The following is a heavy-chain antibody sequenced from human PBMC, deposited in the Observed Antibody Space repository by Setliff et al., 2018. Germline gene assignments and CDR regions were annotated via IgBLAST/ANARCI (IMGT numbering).Heavy chain of an antibody. CDR2: INPSGGTT. V-gene: IGHV1-46*01. Sequence: ASVKVSCKASGYTFTTYYMHWVRQAPGQGPEWMGIINPSGGTTSYAQKFQGRVTMTRDTSTSTVYMDLSSLRSGDTAVYYCARAPYGSSWYGYYYYYMDVWGKGTTVTVSS. J-gene: IGHJ6*03. CDR3: ARAPYGSSWYGYYYYYMDV. CDR1: GYTFTTYY. D-gene: IGHD6-13*01.